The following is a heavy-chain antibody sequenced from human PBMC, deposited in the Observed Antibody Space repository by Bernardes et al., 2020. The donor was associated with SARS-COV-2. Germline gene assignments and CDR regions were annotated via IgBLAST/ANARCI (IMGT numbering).Heavy chain of an antibody. D-gene: IGHD3-10*01. Sequence: GGSLRLSCAASGFTFSSYDMHWVRQATGKGLEWVSAIGTAGDTYYPGSVKGRFTISRENAKNSLYLQMNSLRAGDTAVYYCARASIWFGELSYWYFDLWGRGTLVTVSS. CDR2: IGTAGDT. CDR1: GFTFSSYD. J-gene: IGHJ2*01. CDR3: ARASIWFGELSYWYFDL. V-gene: IGHV3-13*01.